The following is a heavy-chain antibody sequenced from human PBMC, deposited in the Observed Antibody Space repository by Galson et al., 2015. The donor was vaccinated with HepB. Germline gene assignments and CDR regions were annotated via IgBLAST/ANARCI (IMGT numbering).Heavy chain of an antibody. CDR3: ARHMSYGMDV. CDR1: GYGFTDYW. V-gene: IGHV5-10-1*01. Sequence: QSGAEVKKPGESLSISCQGSGYGFTDYWISWMRQMPGKGLEWMGRVDPSDSYTEYSPSFHGHVTMSTDKSISTAYLQWSSLKASDTAMYYCARHMSYGMDVWGQGTTVTVSS. J-gene: IGHJ6*02. CDR2: VDPSDSYT.